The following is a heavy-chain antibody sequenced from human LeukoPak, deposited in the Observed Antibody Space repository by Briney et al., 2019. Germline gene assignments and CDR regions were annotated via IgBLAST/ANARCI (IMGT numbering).Heavy chain of an antibody. CDR1: GFTFNTYT. CDR2: ISSSSVYI. V-gene: IGHV3-21*01. J-gene: IGHJ4*02. CDR3: ARDGTFGGVIDY. Sequence: GGSLRLSCAASGFTFNTYTMNWVRQAPGKGLEWVSSISSSSVYIYYADSVKGRFTISRDNSKNTLYLQMNSLRAEDTAVYYCARDGTFGGVIDYWGQGTLVTVSS. D-gene: IGHD3-16*01.